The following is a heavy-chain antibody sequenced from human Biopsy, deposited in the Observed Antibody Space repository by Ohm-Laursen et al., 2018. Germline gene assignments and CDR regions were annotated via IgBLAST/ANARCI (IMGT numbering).Heavy chain of an antibody. V-gene: IGHV3-48*01. CDR2: ISSTSSAT. CDR3: ARRAI. Sequence: SLRLSCTASGFTSSTYAMNWVRQAPGQGLEWISYISSTSSATYCADSVKGRFTVSRDNAKNSLFLQMNSLRAEDTAVYYCARRAIWGQGTTVTVSS. CDR1: GFTSSTYA. J-gene: IGHJ3*02.